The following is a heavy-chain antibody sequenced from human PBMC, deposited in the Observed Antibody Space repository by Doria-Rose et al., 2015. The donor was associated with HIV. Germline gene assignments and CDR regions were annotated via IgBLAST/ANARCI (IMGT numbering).Heavy chain of an antibody. Sequence: QVQLQGSGPGLVKPSETLSLTCSVSGGSISHYYWSWIRQPQGKGLEYIGDIFYTGSTNYSPSLKSRVSISIDTSKDKFSLRLSSVTAADTAMYYCARVLSGTYDYWGQGTLVTVSS. CDR3: ARVLSGTYDY. CDR1: GGSISHYY. CDR2: IFYTGST. V-gene: IGHV4-59*01. J-gene: IGHJ4*02. D-gene: IGHD1-26*01.